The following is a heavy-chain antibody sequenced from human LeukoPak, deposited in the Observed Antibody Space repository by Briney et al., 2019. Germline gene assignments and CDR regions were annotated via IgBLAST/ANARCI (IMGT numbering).Heavy chain of an antibody. V-gene: IGHV5-51*01. CDR2: IYPGDPDT. J-gene: IGHJ4*02. CDR1: GSSFTSYW. Sequence: GESPQISCKGSGSSFTSYWIGGVRQLPEKGLEWMGIIYPGDPDTRYSPSFQGQVTISADKSISTAYLQWSSLKASDSAMYYCARLGRVGATQSHSDYWGQGTLVTVSS. D-gene: IGHD1-26*01. CDR3: ARLGRVGATQSHSDY.